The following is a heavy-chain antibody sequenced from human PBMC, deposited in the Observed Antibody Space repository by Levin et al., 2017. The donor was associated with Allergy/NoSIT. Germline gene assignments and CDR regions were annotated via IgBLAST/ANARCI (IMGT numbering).Heavy chain of an antibody. V-gene: IGHV1-2*02. D-gene: IGHD6-19*01. CDR2: INPNSGGT. Sequence: ASVKVSCKASGYTFTGYYMHWVRQAPGQGLECMGWINPNSGGTNYAQRFQGRVTLTRDTSISTAYMELSSLRSDDTAVYYCAIAVTGTRGMELDYWGQGTLVTVSS. J-gene: IGHJ4*02. CDR1: GYTFTGYY. CDR3: AIAVTGTRGMELDY.